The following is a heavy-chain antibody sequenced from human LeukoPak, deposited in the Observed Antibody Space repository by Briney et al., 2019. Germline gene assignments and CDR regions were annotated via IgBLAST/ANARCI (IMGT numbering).Heavy chain of an antibody. V-gene: IGHV4-59*08. CDR2: VHSSGRT. J-gene: IGHJ4*02. CDR3: ARHPTFGTGLLDH. Sequence: SETLSLTCGVSGASVSGYYWSWIRQPPGRGLEWIGYVHSSGRTNYSPSLKSRLTISVDTSKNQISLKLNSLTAADTAIYYCARHPTFGTGLLDHWGQGTLVTVSS. CDR1: GASVSGYY. D-gene: IGHD3-16*01.